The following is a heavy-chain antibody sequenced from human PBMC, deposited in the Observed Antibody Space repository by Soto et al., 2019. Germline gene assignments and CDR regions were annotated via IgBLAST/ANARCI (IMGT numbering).Heavy chain of an antibody. Sequence: PGGSLRLSCAVSGFSLRSYGMNWVRQAPGKGLEWVSYISLSGSTIHYADSVKGRFTISRDVAENSVYLQMNSLRDEDTAVYYCARRRYSSGWADYWGQGTPVTVSS. CDR2: ISLSGSTI. CDR1: GFSLRSYG. CDR3: ARRRYSSGWADY. V-gene: IGHV3-48*02. D-gene: IGHD6-19*01. J-gene: IGHJ4*02.